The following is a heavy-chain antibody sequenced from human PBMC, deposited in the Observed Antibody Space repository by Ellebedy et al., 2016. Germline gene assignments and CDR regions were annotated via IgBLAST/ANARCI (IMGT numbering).Heavy chain of an antibody. Sequence: SETLSLTXAVSGGSISSGGYSWSWIRQPPGKGLEWIGYIYHSGSTYYNPSLKSRVTISVDTSKNQFSLKLSSVTAADTAVYYCARGTEDIVVVVAATRGYYYYYMDVWGKGTTVTVSS. CDR3: ARGTEDIVVVVAATRGYYYYYMDV. V-gene: IGHV4-30-2*01. CDR2: IYHSGST. CDR1: GGSISSGGYS. J-gene: IGHJ6*03. D-gene: IGHD2-15*01.